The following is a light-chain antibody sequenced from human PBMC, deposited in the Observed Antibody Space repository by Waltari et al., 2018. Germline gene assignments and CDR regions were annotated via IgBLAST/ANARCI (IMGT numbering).Light chain of an antibody. CDR1: QSLLHSNGYNY. Sequence: DIVMTQSPLSLPVTPGEPASISCRSSQSLLHSNGYNYLDWYLQKPGQSPQLLIYLGSNRASGVPDRCSGSGSGTDFTLKISTVEAEDVGVYYCMQALQTPKTFGQGTRVELK. J-gene: IGKJ1*01. V-gene: IGKV2-28*01. CDR3: MQALQTPKT. CDR2: LGS.